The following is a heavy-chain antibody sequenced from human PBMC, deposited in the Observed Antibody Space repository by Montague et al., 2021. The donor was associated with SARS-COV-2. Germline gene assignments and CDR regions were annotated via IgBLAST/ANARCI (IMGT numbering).Heavy chain of an antibody. V-gene: IGHV3-30-3*01. D-gene: IGHD3-3*01. CDR3: ARVFGRYDFWSGYFREDYYYYGMDV. CDR1: GFTFSSYA. CDR2: ISYDGSNK. J-gene: IGHJ6*02. Sequence: SLRLSCAASGFTFSSYAMHWVRQAPGKGLEWVAVISYDGSNKYYADSVKGRFTISRDNSKNTLYLQMNSLRAEDTAVYYCARVFGRYDFWSGYFREDYYYYGMDVWGRGTTVTVSS.